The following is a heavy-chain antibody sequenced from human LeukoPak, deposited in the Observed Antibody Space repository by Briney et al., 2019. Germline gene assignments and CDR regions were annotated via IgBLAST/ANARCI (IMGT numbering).Heavy chain of an antibody. D-gene: IGHD6-13*01. CDR3: ATGAAAGTDIYYYYGMDV. CDR2: ISYDGSNK. V-gene: IGHV3-30*03. CDR1: GFTFSSYG. J-gene: IGHJ6*02. Sequence: QAGGSLRLSCAASGFTFSSYGMHWVRQAPGKGLEWVAVISYDGSNKYYADSVKGRFTISRDNSKNTLYLQMNSLRAEDTAVYYCATGAAAGTDIYYYYGMDVWGQGTTVTVSS.